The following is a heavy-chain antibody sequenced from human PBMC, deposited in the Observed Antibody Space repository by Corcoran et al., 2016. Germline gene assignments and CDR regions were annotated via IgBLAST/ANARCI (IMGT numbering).Heavy chain of an antibody. D-gene: IGHD2-21*01. V-gene: IGHV4-39*07. CDR3: AKIRGGSCGQH. J-gene: IGHJ1*01. CDR2: IYYTGST. CDR1: GDSISGSDNYH. Sequence: QLQLQESGPGLVKPSETLSLTCAVSGDSISGSDNYHWGWIRQPPGKGLEWIASIYYTGSTYSNPSLESRVTISVDTSKNQFSLKLNSVTAADTAMYYCAKIRGGSCGQHWGQGTLITVSS.